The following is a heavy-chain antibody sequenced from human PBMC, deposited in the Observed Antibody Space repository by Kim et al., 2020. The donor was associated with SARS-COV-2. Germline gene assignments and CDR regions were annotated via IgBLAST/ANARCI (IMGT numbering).Heavy chain of an antibody. V-gene: IGHV5-51*01. CDR3: ARTGAQAVADTSAFDY. D-gene: IGHD6-19*01. Sequence: GESLKISCKGSGYSFTSYWIGWVRQMPGKGLEWMGIIYPGDSDTRYSPSFQGQVTISADKSISTAYLQWSSLKASDTAMYYCARTGAQAVADTSAFDYWGQGTLVTVSS. CDR1: GYSFTSYW. J-gene: IGHJ4*02. CDR2: IYPGDSDT.